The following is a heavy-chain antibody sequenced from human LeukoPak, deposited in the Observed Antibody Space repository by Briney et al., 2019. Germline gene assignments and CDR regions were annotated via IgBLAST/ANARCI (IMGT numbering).Heavy chain of an antibody. J-gene: IGHJ5*02. CDR2: ISNDGGNR. D-gene: IGHD3-10*01. V-gene: IGHV3-30*03. Sequence: GGSLRLSCAVSGFTLNTYGMHWVRQPPGKGLEWVAVISNDGGNRFYADSVKGRFTISRDNSENTVYLQMDSLRPEDTAVYYCAGKPYGSGTYYNNWFDPWGQGTLVTVSS. CDR3: AGKPYGSGTYYNNWFDP. CDR1: GFTLNTYG.